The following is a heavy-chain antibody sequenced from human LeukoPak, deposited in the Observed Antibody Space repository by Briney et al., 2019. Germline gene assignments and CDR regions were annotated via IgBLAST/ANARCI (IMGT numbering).Heavy chain of an antibody. CDR2: ISSSSSTI. CDR3: ARGDCSGGSCYLSLTTIDY. V-gene: IGHV3-48*01. Sequence: TGGSLRLSCAASGFTLSSYSMNWVRQAPGKGLEWLSYISSSSSTIYYADSVKGRFTISRDNAKNSLYLQMNSLRAEDTAVYYCARGDCSGGSCYLSLTTIDYWGQGTLVTVSS. J-gene: IGHJ4*02. D-gene: IGHD2-15*01. CDR1: GFTLSSYS.